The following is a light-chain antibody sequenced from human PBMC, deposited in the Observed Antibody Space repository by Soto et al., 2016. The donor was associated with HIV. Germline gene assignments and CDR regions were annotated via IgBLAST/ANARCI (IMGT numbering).Light chain of an antibody. J-gene: IGKJ2*01. V-gene: IGKV1-5*03. Sequence: DIQMTQSPSTLSASVGDRVTITCRASQSINSWLAWYQQKPGKAPKLLIYKASNLQNGVPSRFSGSGSGTEFTLSINSLQPDDFATYYCQQFGNKPYTFGQGTKLEIK. CDR1: QSINSW. CDR2: KAS. CDR3: QQFGNKPYT.